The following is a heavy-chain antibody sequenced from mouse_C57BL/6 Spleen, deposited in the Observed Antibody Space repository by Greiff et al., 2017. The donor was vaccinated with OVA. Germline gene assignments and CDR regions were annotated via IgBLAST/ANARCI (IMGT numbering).Heavy chain of an antibody. CDR3: ARSGISSSAWFAY. J-gene: IGHJ3*01. CDR1: GYTFTDYY. CDR2: INPNNGGT. D-gene: IGHD3-2*02. Sequence: EVQLQQSGPELVKPGASVKISCKASGYTFTDYYMNWVKQSHGKSLEWIGDINPNNGGTSYNQKFKGKATLTVDKSSSTAYMELRSLTSEDSAVYYCARSGISSSAWFAYWGQGTLVTVSA. V-gene: IGHV1-26*01.